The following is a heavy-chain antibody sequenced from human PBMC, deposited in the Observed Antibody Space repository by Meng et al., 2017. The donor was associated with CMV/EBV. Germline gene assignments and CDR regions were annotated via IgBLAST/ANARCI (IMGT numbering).Heavy chain of an antibody. CDR2: IKSKTDGGTT. Sequence: GESLKISCAASGFTFSNAWMSWVRQAPGKGLEWVGRIKSKTDGGTTDYAAPAKGRFTISRDDSKNTLYLQMNSLKTEDTAVYYCTTGRASGYYYVDLLHWGQGTLVTVSS. V-gene: IGHV3-15*01. CDR1: GFTFSNAW. D-gene: IGHD3-22*01. CDR3: TTGRASGYYYVDLLH. J-gene: IGHJ4*02.